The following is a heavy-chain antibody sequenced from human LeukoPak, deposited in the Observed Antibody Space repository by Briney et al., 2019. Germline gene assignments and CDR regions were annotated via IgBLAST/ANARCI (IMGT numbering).Heavy chain of an antibody. V-gene: IGHV1-69*04. Sequence: SVKVSCKASLGTFSSYAISWVRQTPGQGLEWMGRIIPIFDIANYAQKFQGRVTINADKSSSTAYMELSSLRSEDTAVYYCAKGYSSGLDRYFASWGQGTLVTVSS. CDR3: AKGYSSGLDRYFAS. J-gene: IGHJ4*02. CDR1: LGTFSSYA. D-gene: IGHD6-25*01. CDR2: IIPIFDIA.